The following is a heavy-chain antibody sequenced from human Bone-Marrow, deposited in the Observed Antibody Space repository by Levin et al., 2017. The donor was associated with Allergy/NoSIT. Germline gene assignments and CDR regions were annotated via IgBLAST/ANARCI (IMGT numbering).Heavy chain of an antibody. CDR3: ATSDGSASYYPVY. Sequence: GGSLRLSCKVSGDTLTQLSMHWVRQAPGKGPEWMGSSDPRDGETLYAQKFQGRVTMTDDTSTNTAYMELRSLRSEDTALYYCATSDGSASYYPVYWGQGTMVTVSS. CDR1: GDTLTQLS. D-gene: IGHD3-10*01. J-gene: IGHJ4*02. V-gene: IGHV1-24*01. CDR2: SDPRDGET.